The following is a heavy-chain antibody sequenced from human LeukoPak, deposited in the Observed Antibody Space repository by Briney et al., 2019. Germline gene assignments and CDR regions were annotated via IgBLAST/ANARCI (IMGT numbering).Heavy chain of an antibody. D-gene: IGHD2-15*01. Sequence: SQTLSLTCTVSGGSISSGGYYWSWIRQHPGKGLEWIGYIYYSGSTYYNPSLKSRVIISVDTSKNQFSLKLSSVTAADTAVYYCARVASGVGYNWFDPWGQGTLVTVSS. J-gene: IGHJ5*02. CDR3: ARVASGVGYNWFDP. V-gene: IGHV4-31*02. CDR1: GGSISSGGYY. CDR2: IYYSGST.